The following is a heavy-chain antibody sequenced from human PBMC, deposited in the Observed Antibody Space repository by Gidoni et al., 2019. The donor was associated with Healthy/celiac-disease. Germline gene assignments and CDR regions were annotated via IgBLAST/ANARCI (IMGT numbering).Heavy chain of an antibody. CDR3: ARESIAADAFDI. Sequence: QVQLVQSGAEVEKPGASVTVSCKASGYTFTGYYMHWVRQAPGQGLEWMGIINPSGGSTSYAQKFQGRVTMTRDTSTSTVYMELSSLRSEDTAVYYCARESIAADAFDIWGQGTMVTVFS. CDR2: INPSGGST. CDR1: GYTFTGYY. J-gene: IGHJ3*02. V-gene: IGHV1-46*01. D-gene: IGHD6-6*01.